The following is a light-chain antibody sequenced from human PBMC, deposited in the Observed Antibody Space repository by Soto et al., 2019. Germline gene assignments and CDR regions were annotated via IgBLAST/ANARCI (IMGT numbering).Light chain of an antibody. J-gene: IGLJ2*01. Sequence: QSVLTQPPSVSEAPRQRVKISCSGSSSNIGNNAVNWYQQLPGKAPKLLIYYDDLLPSGVSDRFSGSKSGTSASLAISGLQSEDEADYYCAAWNDSLNGVVFGGGTKVTVL. CDR3: AAWNDSLNGVV. CDR1: SSNIGNNA. CDR2: YDD. V-gene: IGLV1-36*01.